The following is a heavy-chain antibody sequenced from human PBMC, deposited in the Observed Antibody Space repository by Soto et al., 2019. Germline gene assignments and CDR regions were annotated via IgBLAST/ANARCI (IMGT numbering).Heavy chain of an antibody. CDR2: IYYSGST. J-gene: IGHJ6*02. CDR3: ARGVWELLPYYYYGMDV. D-gene: IGHD1-26*01. Sequence: SEILSLTCTVSGGSISSYYWSWIRQPPGKGLEWIGYIYYSGSTNYNPSLKSRVTISVDTSKNQFSLKLSSVTAADTAVYYCARGVWELLPYYYYGMDVWGQGTTVTVSS. V-gene: IGHV4-59*01. CDR1: GGSISSYY.